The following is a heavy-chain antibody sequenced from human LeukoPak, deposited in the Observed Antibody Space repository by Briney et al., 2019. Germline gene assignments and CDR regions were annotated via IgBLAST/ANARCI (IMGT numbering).Heavy chain of an antibody. V-gene: IGHV4-59*08. Sequence: SDPQSHPCTVSVHPICRCYGLWLRDSPGRGGECIGYIYYAGSTNYNPSVNSRVTISVDTSKNQCSLKLSSVTAADAAVYDCARHMDSSGYYYGMDVWGQGTTVTVSS. J-gene: IGHJ6*02. D-gene: IGHD6-6*01. CDR1: VHPICRCY. CDR3: ARHMDSSGYYYGMDV. CDR2: IYYAGST.